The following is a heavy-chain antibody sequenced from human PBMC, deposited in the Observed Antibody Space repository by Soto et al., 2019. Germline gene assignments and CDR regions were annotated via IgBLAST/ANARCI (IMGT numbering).Heavy chain of an antibody. CDR2: IIPILLTP. CDR3: VRARGTTMVIDFFDY. D-gene: IGHD2-21*01. CDR1: EGTFSSYA. Sequence: QVQLVQSGAEVKKPGSSVKVSCRTPEGTFSSYAISWVRQAPGQGLQWMGGIIPILLTPTYGQHFQGRLTISADESTHTAYMELSSLTSDDTAIYYCVRARGTTMVIDFFDYWGQGTLVTVSS. J-gene: IGHJ4*02. V-gene: IGHV1-69*11.